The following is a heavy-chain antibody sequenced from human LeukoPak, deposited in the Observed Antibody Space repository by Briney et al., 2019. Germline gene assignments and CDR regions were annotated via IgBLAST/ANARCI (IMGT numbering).Heavy chain of an antibody. J-gene: IGHJ4*02. CDR2: ISGSGGST. D-gene: IGHD4-17*01. Sequence: GGSLRLSCAASGFTFSNYWMSWVRQAPGKGLEWVSAISGSGGSTYYTDSVRGRFTISRDNSKNTLYLQMNSLRAEDTAVYYCAKGTEPSDYGAHFDYWGQGTLVTVSS. CDR1: GFTFSNYW. CDR3: AKGTEPSDYGAHFDY. V-gene: IGHV3-23*01.